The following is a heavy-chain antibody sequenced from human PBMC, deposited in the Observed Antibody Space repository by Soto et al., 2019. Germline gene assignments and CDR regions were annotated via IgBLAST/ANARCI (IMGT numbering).Heavy chain of an antibody. D-gene: IGHD2-15*01. J-gene: IGHJ5*02. V-gene: IGHV1-3*01. Sequence: ASVKVSCKASGYTFTSYAMHWVRQAPGQRLEWMGWINAGNDNTKYSQKFQGRVTITRDTSASTAYMELSSLRSEDTAVYYCARSPTYSVDWFDPWGQGTLVPVSS. CDR1: GYTFTSYA. CDR3: ARSPTYSVDWFDP. CDR2: INAGNDNT.